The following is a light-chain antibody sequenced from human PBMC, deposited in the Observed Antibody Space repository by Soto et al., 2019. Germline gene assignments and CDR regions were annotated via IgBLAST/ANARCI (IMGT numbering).Light chain of an antibody. CDR1: QGITNY. CDR2: AAS. J-gene: IGKJ1*01. V-gene: IGKV1-27*01. CDR3: QRYNSDPKT. Sequence: DIQMTQSPSSLSASVGDRVIITCRASQGITNYLAWYQQRPGKVPKLLIYAASTLQSGVPSRFSGSGSGTDFTLTISSLQPEDVATYYCQRYNSDPKTFGQGTKVEIK.